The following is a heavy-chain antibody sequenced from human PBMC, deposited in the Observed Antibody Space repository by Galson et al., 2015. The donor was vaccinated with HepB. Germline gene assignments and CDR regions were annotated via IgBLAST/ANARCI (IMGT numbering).Heavy chain of an antibody. CDR2: TYYRSKWYN. Sequence: CAISGDSVSNNSATWNWVRQSPPRGLEWLGRTYYRSKWYNDYAVSVKSRITFNPDTSKNQLSLQLNSVTPEDTAVYYCARDISRTLSDWGQGTLVTVSS. V-gene: IGHV6-1*01. D-gene: IGHD3-3*02. CDR3: ARDISRTLSD. CDR1: GDSVSNNSAT. J-gene: IGHJ4*02.